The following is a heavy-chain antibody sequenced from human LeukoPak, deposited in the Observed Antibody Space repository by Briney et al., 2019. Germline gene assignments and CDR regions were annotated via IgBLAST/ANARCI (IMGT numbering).Heavy chain of an antibody. CDR2: ISAYNGNT. Sequence: ASVKVSCKASGGTFSSYAISWVRQAPGQGLEWMGWISAYNGNTNYAQKLQGRVTMTTDTSTSTAYMELRSLRSDDTAVCYCARIQVGATLFDYWGQGTLVTVSS. V-gene: IGHV1-18*01. J-gene: IGHJ4*02. CDR1: GGTFSSYA. D-gene: IGHD1-26*01. CDR3: ARIQVGATLFDY.